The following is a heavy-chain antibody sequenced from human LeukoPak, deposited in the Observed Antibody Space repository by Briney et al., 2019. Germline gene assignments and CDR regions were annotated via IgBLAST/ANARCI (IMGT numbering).Heavy chain of an antibody. V-gene: IGHV1-2*02. Sequence: ASVKVSCKASGYTFTSYDINWVRQVPGQGLEWMGWINPKSGGTHYAQRFQGRVTMTRDRPITTVYMDLTRLRSDDTAVYYCARGASLTYYYDSSGYYCFDCWGQGTLLTVSS. J-gene: IGHJ4*02. D-gene: IGHD3-22*01. CDR3: ARGASLTYYYDSSGYYCFDC. CDR1: GYTFTSYD. CDR2: INPKSGGT.